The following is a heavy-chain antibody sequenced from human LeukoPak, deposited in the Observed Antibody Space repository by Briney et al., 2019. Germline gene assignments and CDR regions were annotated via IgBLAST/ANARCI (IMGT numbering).Heavy chain of an antibody. Sequence: ASVKVSCKASGGTFSTYSINWVRQAPGQGLEWMGWINPNSGGTNYAQKFQGRVTMTRDTPISTAYMELSRLRFDDTAVYYCARDGLYDLTVVQGVITDYYYYYMDVWGKGTTVTVSS. D-gene: IGHD3-10*01. CDR3: ARDGLYDLTVVQGVITDYYYYYMDV. V-gene: IGHV1-2*02. J-gene: IGHJ6*03. CDR2: INPNSGGT. CDR1: GGTFSTYS.